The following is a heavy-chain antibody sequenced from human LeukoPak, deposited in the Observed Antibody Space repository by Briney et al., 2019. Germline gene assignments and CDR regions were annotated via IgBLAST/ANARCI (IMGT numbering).Heavy chain of an antibody. J-gene: IGHJ4*02. Sequence: PSETLSLTCTVSGGSISSHYWSWIRQPPGKGLEWIAYIHYIETTNYNPSLKSRVTISVDTSKNQFSLKLSSVTAADTAVYYCARGGYSYGPRFDYWGQGTLVTVSS. CDR3: ARGGYSYGPRFDY. V-gene: IGHV4-59*08. CDR1: GGSISSHY. D-gene: IGHD5-18*01. CDR2: IHYIETT.